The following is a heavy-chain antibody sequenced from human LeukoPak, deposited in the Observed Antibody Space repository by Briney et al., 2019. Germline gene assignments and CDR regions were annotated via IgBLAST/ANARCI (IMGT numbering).Heavy chain of an antibody. CDR3: ARASRNNWNDYYFDY. CDR1: GGSISSSNW. J-gene: IGHJ4*02. CDR2: IYHSGST. D-gene: IGHD1-1*01. Sequence: SGTLSLTCAVSGGSISSSNWWSWDRQPPGKGLEWIGEIYHSGSTNYNPSLKSRVTISVDKSKNQFSLKLSSVTAADTAVYYCARASRNNWNDYYFDYWGQGTLVTVSS. V-gene: IGHV4-4*02.